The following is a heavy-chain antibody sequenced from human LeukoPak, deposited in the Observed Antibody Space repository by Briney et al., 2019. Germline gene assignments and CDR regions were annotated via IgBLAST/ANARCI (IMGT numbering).Heavy chain of an antibody. V-gene: IGHV4-59*01. Sequence: SETLSVTCTVSGGSISSYYWSWIRQPPGKGLEWIGYIYYSGSTNYNPSLKSRVTISVDTSKNQFSLKLSSVTAADTAVYYCARGGWPNFHYWGQGTLVTVSS. J-gene: IGHJ4*02. CDR1: GGSISSYY. CDR3: ARGGWPNFHY. D-gene: IGHD2-15*01. CDR2: IYYSGST.